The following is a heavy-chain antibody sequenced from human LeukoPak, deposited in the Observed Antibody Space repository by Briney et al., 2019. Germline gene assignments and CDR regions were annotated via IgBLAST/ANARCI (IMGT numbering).Heavy chain of an antibody. CDR2: MNPNSGNT. CDR3: ATSVVPAAIWNY. J-gene: IGHJ4*02. D-gene: IGHD2-2*01. Sequence: ASVKFSCKASGYTFTSYDINWVRQATGQGLECMGWMNPNSGNTGYAQKFQGRVTMTRNTSISTAYMELSSLRSEDTAVYYCATSVVPAAIWNYWGQGTLVTVSS. V-gene: IGHV1-8*02. CDR1: GYTFTSYD.